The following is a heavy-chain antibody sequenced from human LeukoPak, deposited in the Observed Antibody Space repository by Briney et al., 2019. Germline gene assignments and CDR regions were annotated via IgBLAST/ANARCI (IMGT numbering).Heavy chain of an antibody. CDR1: GYTFTSHG. J-gene: IGHJ4*02. CDR2: ISAYNGNT. CDR3: ARVEEVVAATPFDY. Sequence: ASVKVSCKASGYTFTSHGISWVRQAPGQGLEWMGWISAYNGNTNYAQKLQGRVTMTTDTSTSTAYMELRSLRSDDTAVYYCARVEEVVAATPFDYWGQGTLVTVSS. V-gene: IGHV1-18*01. D-gene: IGHD2-15*01.